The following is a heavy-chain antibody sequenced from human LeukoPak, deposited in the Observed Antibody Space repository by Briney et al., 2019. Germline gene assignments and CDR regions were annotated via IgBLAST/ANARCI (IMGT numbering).Heavy chain of an antibody. J-gene: IGHJ4*02. Sequence: GGSLRLSCAASGFTFSSYGMHWVRQAPGKGLEWVAFIRYDGSNKYYADSVKGRFTISRDNSKNTLYLQMNSLRAEDTAVYYCAKDQAQRWPPDYFDYWGQGTLVTVSS. D-gene: IGHD5-24*01. CDR1: GFTFSSYG. CDR2: IRYDGSNK. V-gene: IGHV3-30*02. CDR3: AKDQAQRWPPDYFDY.